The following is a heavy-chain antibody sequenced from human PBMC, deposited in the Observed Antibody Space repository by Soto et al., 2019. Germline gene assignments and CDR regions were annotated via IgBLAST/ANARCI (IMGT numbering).Heavy chain of an antibody. CDR2: INPNSGGT. V-gene: IGHV1-2*04. CDR1: GYTFTGYY. J-gene: IGHJ6*02. Sequence: QVQLVQSGAEVKKPGASVKVSCKASGYTFTGYYMHWVRQAPGQGLEWMGWINPNSGGTNYAQMFQGWATRTRDTSISTAYMELSRLRSDDTAVYYCARVQGNYYGMDVWGQGTTVTVSS. CDR3: ARVQGNYYGMDV.